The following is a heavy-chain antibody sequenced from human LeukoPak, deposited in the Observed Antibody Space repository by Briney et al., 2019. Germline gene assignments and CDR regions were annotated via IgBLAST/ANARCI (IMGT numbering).Heavy chain of an antibody. CDR2: FHYSGST. D-gene: IGHD2-15*01. Sequence: PSETLSLTCTVSGGSISSFYWSWIRQPPGKGLEWIGYFHYSGSTNYNPSLKSRVTISVDTSKNQIFLKLSSVTAADTAVYYCATHPPRYCIGGSCSDYWGQGTLVTVSS. V-gene: IGHV4-59*01. CDR1: GGSISSFY. CDR3: ATHPPRYCIGGSCSDY. J-gene: IGHJ4*02.